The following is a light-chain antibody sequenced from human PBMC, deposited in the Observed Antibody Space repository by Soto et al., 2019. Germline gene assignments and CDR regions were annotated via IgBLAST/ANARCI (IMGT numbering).Light chain of an antibody. J-gene: IGKJ1*01. CDR3: QQYKVYSKP. Sequence: DVQLTLTPSFLSAYFGDKVTITCQASQGITKWVAWYQQKPGKAPRLLIYDASTLESGVPSRFSGSGFGTDFALSISSLQPDDFATYYCQQYKVYSKPVGQGTKVDIK. CDR1: QGITKW. V-gene: IGKV1-5*01. CDR2: DAS.